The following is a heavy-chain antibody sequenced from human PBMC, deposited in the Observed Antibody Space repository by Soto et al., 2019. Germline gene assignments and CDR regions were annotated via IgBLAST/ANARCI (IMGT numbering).Heavy chain of an antibody. J-gene: IGHJ6*02. V-gene: IGHV5-51*01. D-gene: IGHD2-2*01. CDR1: GYSLTSHW. CDR2: IYPSDSDI. CDR3: ARQDYSNYRGGMDV. Sequence: EVQLVQSGAELKKPGESRKISCKTSGYSLTSHWIAWVRQMPGKGLEWMGIIYPSDSDIRYRPSFQGQVTISVDKSISTAYLQWSSLKASDTATYYCARQDYSNYRGGMDVWGQGTTVTVSS.